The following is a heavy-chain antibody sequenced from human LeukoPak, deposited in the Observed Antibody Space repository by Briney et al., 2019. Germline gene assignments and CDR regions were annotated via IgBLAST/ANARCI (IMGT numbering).Heavy chain of an antibody. D-gene: IGHD3-10*01. CDR3: ANVTPLRGAMATYYYYGMDV. CDR1: GFTFSSYA. J-gene: IGHJ6*02. V-gene: IGHV3-23*01. Sequence: GGSLRLSCAASGFTFSSYAMSWVRQAPGKGLEWVSAISGSGGSTYYADSVKGRFTISRDNSKNTLYLQMNSLRAEDTAVYYCANVTPLRGAMATYYYYGMDVWGQGTTVTVSS. CDR2: ISGSGGST.